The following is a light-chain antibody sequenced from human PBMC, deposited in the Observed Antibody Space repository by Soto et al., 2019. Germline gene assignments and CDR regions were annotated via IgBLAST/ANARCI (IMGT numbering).Light chain of an antibody. Sequence: QSVLTQPPSVSAAPGQKVTISCSGSSSNIGNNYVSWYQQLPGTAPRLLIYDNNKRPSGIPDRFSGSKSGTSATLGISGLQTGDEADYYCGTWDGSLSAVVFGGGTMLTVL. J-gene: IGLJ2*01. V-gene: IGLV1-51*01. CDR3: GTWDGSLSAVV. CDR2: DNN. CDR1: SSNIGNNY.